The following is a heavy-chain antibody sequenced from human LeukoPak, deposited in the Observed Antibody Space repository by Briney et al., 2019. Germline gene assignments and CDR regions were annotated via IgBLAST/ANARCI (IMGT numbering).Heavy chain of an antibody. CDR2: INQDGSEK. CDR1: GLTFSRYW. CDR3: VSRGCTADACFVSSFNCFDH. J-gene: IGHJ4*02. V-gene: IGHV3-7*03. D-gene: IGHD2-8*02. Sequence: GGSLRLSCAASGLTFSRYWLTWVRQAPGKGLEWVANINQDGSEKNYVDSVKGRFTISRDNAKSSLYLQMNSLRDEDTAVYHCVSRGCTADACFVSSFNCFDHWGQGSLVTVSS.